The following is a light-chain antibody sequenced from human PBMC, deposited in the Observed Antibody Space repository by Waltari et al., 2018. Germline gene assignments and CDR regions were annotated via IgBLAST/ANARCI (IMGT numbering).Light chain of an antibody. CDR1: SSDVGGYNY. V-gene: IGLV2-14*03. CDR3: QSYDKSLSAWV. Sequence: QSALTQPASVSGSPGQAITISCTGTSSDVGGYNYVSWLQQPPGKAPNLMIYDVSKRTLGVSNRFSGSKSGNTASLVITGLQAEDEADYFCQSYDKSLSAWVFGAGTKLTVL. J-gene: IGLJ3*02. CDR2: DVS.